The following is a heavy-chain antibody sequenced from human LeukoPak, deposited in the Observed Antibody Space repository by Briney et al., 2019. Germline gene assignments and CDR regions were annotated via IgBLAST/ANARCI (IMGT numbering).Heavy chain of an antibody. V-gene: IGHV1-69*04. Sequence: SVEVSCKASGGTFSSYAISWVRQAPGQGLEWMGRIIPILGIANYAQKLQGRVTMTTDTSTSTAYMELRSLRSDDTAVYYCARVGGTYIYGDYYYWGQGTLVTVSS. D-gene: IGHD4-17*01. CDR1: GGTFSSYA. CDR3: ARVGGTYIYGDYYY. CDR2: IIPILGIA. J-gene: IGHJ4*02.